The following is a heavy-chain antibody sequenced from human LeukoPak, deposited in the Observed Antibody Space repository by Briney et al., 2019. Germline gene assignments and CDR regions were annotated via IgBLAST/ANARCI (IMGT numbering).Heavy chain of an antibody. CDR1: GFTLSSHG. D-gene: IGHD6-19*01. Sequence: GGTLSLPCAVSGFTLSSHGMRWARHAPGKGREWGANIKQDGSEKYYVDCVKGRFTISRDNAKNSMYLQMNSLRAEDTAVYYCARSWYSSGWANWFDPWGEGTLVTVYS. V-gene: IGHV3-7*01. J-gene: IGHJ5*02. CDR2: IKQDGSEK. CDR3: ARSWYSSGWANWFDP.